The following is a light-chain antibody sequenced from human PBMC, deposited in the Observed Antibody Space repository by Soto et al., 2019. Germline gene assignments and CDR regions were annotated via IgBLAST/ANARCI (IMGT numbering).Light chain of an antibody. V-gene: IGLV2-8*01. J-gene: IGLJ2*01. CDR2: EVN. CDR1: SSDVGGYKY. Sequence: QSALTQPPSASGSPGQSVTISCTGTSSDVGGYKYVSWYQQHPGKAPKLMIYEVNKRPSGVPDRFSGSKSGNTASLTVSGLQAADEADYYCTSYAGSNHVVFGGGTKLTVL. CDR3: TSYAGSNHVV.